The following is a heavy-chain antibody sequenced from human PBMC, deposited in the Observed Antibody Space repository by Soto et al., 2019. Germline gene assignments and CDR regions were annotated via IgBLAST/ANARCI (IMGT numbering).Heavy chain of an antibody. Sequence: SVKVSCKASGFTFTSSAVQWVRQARGQRLEWIGWIVVGSGNTGYAQKFQGRVTMTRNTSISTAYMELSSLRSEDTAVYYCARRSGWYRFDYWGQGTLVTVSS. CDR3: ARRSGWYRFDY. D-gene: IGHD6-19*01. V-gene: IGHV1-58*01. CDR1: GFTFTSSA. J-gene: IGHJ4*02. CDR2: IVVGSGNT.